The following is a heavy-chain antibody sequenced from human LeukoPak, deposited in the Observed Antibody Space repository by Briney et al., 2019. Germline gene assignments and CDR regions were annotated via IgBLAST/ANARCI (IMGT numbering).Heavy chain of an antibody. CDR1: GFTFSSYA. Sequence: GGSLRLSCAASGFTFSSYAMSWVRQAPGKGLEWVSAISGSGGSTYYADSVKGRFTISRDNSKNTLYLQMNSLRAEDTAVYYCAKDRGITMVRGVISLDYWGQGTLVTVSS. CDR2: ISGSGGST. J-gene: IGHJ4*02. CDR3: AKDRGITMVRGVISLDY. V-gene: IGHV3-23*01. D-gene: IGHD3-10*01.